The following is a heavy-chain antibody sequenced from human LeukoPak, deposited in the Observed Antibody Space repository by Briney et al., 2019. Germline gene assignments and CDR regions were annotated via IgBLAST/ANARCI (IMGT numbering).Heavy chain of an antibody. CDR3: AKDNGPTGTTLDY. J-gene: IGHJ4*02. CDR2: IRYDGSNK. Sequence: GGSLRLSCAASGFTFSSYGMHWVRQAPGKGLEWVAFIRYDGSNKYYADSVKGRFTTSRDNSKNTLYLQMNSLRAEDTAVYYCAKDNGPTGTTLDYWGQGTLVTVSS. CDR1: GFTFSSYG. D-gene: IGHD1-1*01. V-gene: IGHV3-30*02.